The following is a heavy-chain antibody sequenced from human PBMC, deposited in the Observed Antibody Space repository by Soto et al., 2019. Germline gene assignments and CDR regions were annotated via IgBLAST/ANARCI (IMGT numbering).Heavy chain of an antibody. J-gene: IGHJ4*02. CDR1: GFTFSRHG. V-gene: IGHV3-33*01. Sequence: PGGSLRLSCAASGFTFSRHGMHWVRQAPGKGLEWVAIIRYDGSNEYYADSVKGRFTISRDNSKNTLYLQMSSLRVDDTAVYYCARDYTSTGYGLVYWGQGALVTVSS. CDR3: ARDYTSTGYGLVY. D-gene: IGHD6-25*01. CDR2: IRYDGSNE.